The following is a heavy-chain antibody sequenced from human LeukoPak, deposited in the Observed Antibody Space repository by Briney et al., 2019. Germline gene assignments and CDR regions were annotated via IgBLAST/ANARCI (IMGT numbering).Heavy chain of an antibody. D-gene: IGHD5-12*01. CDR1: GGSISSDY. CDR2: IFTTGGT. J-gene: IGHJ4*02. V-gene: IGHV4-4*07. Sequence: SETLSLTCSVSGGSISSDYWSWIRQPAGRGLEWIGRIFTTGGTNYNPSLKSRVTISLDKSKNQFSLRLSSVTAADTAVYYCARGDTVATGLYDYWGRGTLVTVSS. CDR3: ARGDTVATGLYDY.